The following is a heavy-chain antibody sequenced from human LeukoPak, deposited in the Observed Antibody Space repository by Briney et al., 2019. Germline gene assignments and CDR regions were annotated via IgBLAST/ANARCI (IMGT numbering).Heavy chain of an antibody. CDR2: IRYDGSNK. V-gene: IGHV3-30*02. Sequence: GGSLRLSCAASGFTFSSYGMHWVRQAPGKGLEWVAFIRYDGSNKYYADSVKGRFTISRDNSKNTLYLQMNSLRAEDMAVYYCAKGSTIFGVVPPFDYWGQGTLVTVSS. CDR3: AKGSTIFGVVPPFDY. CDR1: GFTFSSYG. J-gene: IGHJ4*02. D-gene: IGHD3-3*01.